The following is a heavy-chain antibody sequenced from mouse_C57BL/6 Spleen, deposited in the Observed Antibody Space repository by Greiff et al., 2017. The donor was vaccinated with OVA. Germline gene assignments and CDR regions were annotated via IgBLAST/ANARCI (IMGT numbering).Heavy chain of an antibody. V-gene: IGHV1-69*01. J-gene: IGHJ1*03. CDR3: ARGGTTYGYFDV. D-gene: IGHD1-1*01. CDR2: IDPSDSYT. Sequence: VQLQQPGAELVMPGASVKLSCKASGYTFTSYWMHWVKQRPGQGLEWIGEIDPSDSYTNYNQKFKGKSTLTVDKSSSTAYMQLSSLTSEDSAVYYGARGGTTYGYFDVWGTGTTVTVSS. CDR1: GYTFTSYW.